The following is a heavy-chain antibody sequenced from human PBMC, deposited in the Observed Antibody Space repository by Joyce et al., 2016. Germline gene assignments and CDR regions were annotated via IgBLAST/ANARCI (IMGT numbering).Heavy chain of an antibody. D-gene: IGHD3-16*01. CDR3: ATVRGPGYFDY. CDR2: VGHEDGET. J-gene: IGHJ4*02. CDR1: GYTLTELS. V-gene: IGHV1-24*01. Sequence: QVQLVQSGAEVKKPGASVKVSCKVFGYTLTELSIHWVRQAPGKGLEWMGGVGHEDGETIYAQKFQSRVTMTEGTSTDTTYMELSSLRSEDTAVYYCATVRGPGYFDYWGQGTLVTVSS.